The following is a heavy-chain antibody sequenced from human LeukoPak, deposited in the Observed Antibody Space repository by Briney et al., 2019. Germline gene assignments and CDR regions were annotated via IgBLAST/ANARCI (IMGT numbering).Heavy chain of an antibody. D-gene: IGHD3-22*01. CDR2: ISYDGSNK. J-gene: IGHJ4*02. CDR1: GFTFSSYA. V-gene: IGHV3-30*04. CDR3: ASLVGSSGLYYFDY. Sequence: GGSLRLSCAASGFTFSSYAMHWVRQAPGKGLEWVAVISYDGSNKYYADSVKGRFTISRDNSKNTLYLQMNGLRAEDTAVYYCASLVGSSGLYYFDYWGQGTLVTVSS.